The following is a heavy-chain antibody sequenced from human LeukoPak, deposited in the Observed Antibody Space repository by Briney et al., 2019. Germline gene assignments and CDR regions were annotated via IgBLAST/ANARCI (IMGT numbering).Heavy chain of an antibody. D-gene: IGHD3-16*02. V-gene: IGHV4-31*03. CDR3: ARRLGGYTFAY. CDR1: GGSISSGGYY. Sequence: SETLSLTCTVSGGSISSGGYYWSWIRQHPGKGLEWIGYIYYSGSTYYNPSLKSRVTIAVYTSRNHVSLRLSSVTAADTALYYCARRLGGYTFAYSGQGTLVTVSS. CDR2: IYYSGST. J-gene: IGHJ4*02.